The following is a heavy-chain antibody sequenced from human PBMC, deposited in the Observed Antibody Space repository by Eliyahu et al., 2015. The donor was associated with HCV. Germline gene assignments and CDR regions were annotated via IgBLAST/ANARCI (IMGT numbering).Heavy chain of an antibody. CDR1: GFSLXXSGMG. CDR3: AHENRGTTPLDH. J-gene: IGHJ4*02. CDR2: IYWDDXE. D-gene: IGHD2-15*01. Sequence: QITLKESGPTLVKPTQTLTLTCTFSGFSLXXSGMGVGXXRQPPGNALEWLALIYWDDXERYSPSLKSRLTIRKDTSKNQVVLTMTNMDPVDTATYYCAHENRGTTPLDHWGQGTLVTVSS. V-gene: IGHV2-5*02.